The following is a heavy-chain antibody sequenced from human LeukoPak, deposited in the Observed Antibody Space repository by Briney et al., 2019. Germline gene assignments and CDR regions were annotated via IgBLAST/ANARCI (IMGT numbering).Heavy chain of an antibody. Sequence: GGSLRLSCAASGFTFSSYSMNWVRQAPGKGLEWVSSISSSSSYIYYADSVKGRFTISRDNAKNSLYLQMNSLRAEDTAVYYCARDNIVVVTNFDYWGQGTLVTVSS. J-gene: IGHJ4*02. CDR3: ARDNIVVVTNFDY. D-gene: IGHD2-21*02. V-gene: IGHV3-21*01. CDR1: GFTFSSYS. CDR2: ISSSSSYI.